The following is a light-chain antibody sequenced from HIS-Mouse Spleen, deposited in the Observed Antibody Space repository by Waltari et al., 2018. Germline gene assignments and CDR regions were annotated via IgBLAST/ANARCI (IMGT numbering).Light chain of an antibody. CDR3: CSYAGSSTFLYV. Sequence: QSALTQPASVSGSPGQSIPISCTGTRTDVVSHYRVSSYQQHPGKAPQLMIYEGSKRPSGVSNRFSGSKSGNTASLTISGLQAEDEADYYCCSYAGSSTFLYVFGTGTKVTVL. CDR1: RTDVVSHYR. CDR2: EGS. J-gene: IGLJ1*01. V-gene: IGLV2-23*01.